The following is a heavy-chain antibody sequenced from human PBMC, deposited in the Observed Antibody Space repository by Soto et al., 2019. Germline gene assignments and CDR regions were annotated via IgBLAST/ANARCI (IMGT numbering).Heavy chain of an antibody. CDR2: ISDPGTST. V-gene: IGHV3-23*01. Sequence: GGSLRLSCAASGFTFGNYAMNWVRQAPGKELEWISSISDPGTSTYYANSVKGRFSMSRDNSKNTLFLQMNRLRADDTAVYFCAKSLVTPSDAFDLWGRGTLVTVSS. CDR1: GFTFGNYA. CDR3: AKSLVTPSDAFDL. D-gene: IGHD2-21*02. J-gene: IGHJ3*01.